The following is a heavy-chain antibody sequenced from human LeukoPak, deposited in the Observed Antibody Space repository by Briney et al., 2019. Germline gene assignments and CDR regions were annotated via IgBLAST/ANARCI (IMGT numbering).Heavy chain of an antibody. J-gene: IGHJ6*02. Sequence: GGSLRLSCAASGFTFSSYGMHWVRQAPGKGLEWVAVIWYDGSNKYYADSVKGRFTISRDNSKDTLYLQMNSLRAEDTAVYYCARDPQYRPFYYYYGMDVWSQGTTVTVSS. D-gene: IGHD2-2*01. CDR2: IWYDGSNK. V-gene: IGHV3-33*01. CDR1: GFTFSSYG. CDR3: ARDPQYRPFYYYYGMDV.